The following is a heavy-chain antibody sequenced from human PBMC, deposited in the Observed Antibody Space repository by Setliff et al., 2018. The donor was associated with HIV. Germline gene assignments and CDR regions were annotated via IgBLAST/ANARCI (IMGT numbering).Heavy chain of an antibody. V-gene: IGHV1-18*01. D-gene: IGHD6-19*01. CDR3: ARVPLSGWLYFDY. CDR2: IGSYSGYT. J-gene: IGHJ4*02. Sequence: ASVKVSCKASNYTLINYGVSWVRQAPGQGLEWMGWIGSYSGYTIYAQKFQDRLTMTTDTSTTTAYMELRSLRSDDTAVYYCARVPLSGWLYFDYWGQGTLVTVSS. CDR1: NYTLINYG.